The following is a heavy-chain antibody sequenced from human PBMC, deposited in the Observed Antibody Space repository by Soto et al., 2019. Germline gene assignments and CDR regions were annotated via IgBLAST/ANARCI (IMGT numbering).Heavy chain of an antibody. CDR3: ARDRYGGDFKSYGMEV. V-gene: IGHV4-30-4*02. D-gene: IGHD2-21*01. Sequence: PSDCLSLTCACSGGSVSICNGGGWVRQPPGKGLEWIGYIYYSGSTYYNPSLKSRVTISVDTSKNQFSLKLSSVTAADTAVYYCARDRYGGDFKSYGMEVWVHGTTVTVSS. J-gene: IGHJ6*02. CDR1: GGSVSICNG. CDR2: IYYSGST.